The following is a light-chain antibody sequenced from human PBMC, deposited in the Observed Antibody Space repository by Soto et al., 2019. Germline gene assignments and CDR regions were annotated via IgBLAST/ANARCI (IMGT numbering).Light chain of an antibody. CDR2: DAY. J-gene: IGKJ1*01. CDR3: QKRDIWQWT. Sequence: EVVMTQSPATLSLSPVERATLSCRASQSISRYLAWYQQKPGQAHRLLIYDAYNRATGITARFSGSGSGTDFTLTIRSIEPEDFAVYYCQKRDIWQWTGGQGNKVDIK. V-gene: IGKV3-11*01. CDR1: QSISRY.